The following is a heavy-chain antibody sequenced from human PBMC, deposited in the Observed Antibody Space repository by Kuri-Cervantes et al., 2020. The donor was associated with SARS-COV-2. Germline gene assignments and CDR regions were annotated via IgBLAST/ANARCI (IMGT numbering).Heavy chain of an antibody. CDR2: IGTAGDP. V-gene: IGHV3-13*05. D-gene: IGHD2-15*01. CDR3: AKDRIGVPDF. CDR1: GFTFSSYD. Sequence: GGSLRLSCAASGFTFSSYDMHWVRQATGKGLEWVSAIGTAGDPYYPGSVKGRFTISRDNSKNTLYLQMKSLTSEDTAIYYCAKDRIGVPDFWGQGTLVTVSS. J-gene: IGHJ4*02.